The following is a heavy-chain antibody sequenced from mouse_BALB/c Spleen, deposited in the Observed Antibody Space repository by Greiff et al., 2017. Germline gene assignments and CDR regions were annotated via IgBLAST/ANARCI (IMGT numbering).Heavy chain of an antibody. CDR3: NGGTGPTWFDY. Sequence: VQLKESGAELVRSGASVKLSCTASGFNIKDYYMHWVKQRPEQGLEWIGWIDPENGDTEYAPKFQGKATMTADTSSNTAYLQLSSLTSEDTAVYYCNGGTGPTWFDYWGQGTRVTVSA. V-gene: IGHV14-4*02. J-gene: IGHJ3*01. D-gene: IGHD4-1*01. CDR1: GFNIKDYY. CDR2: IDPENGDT.